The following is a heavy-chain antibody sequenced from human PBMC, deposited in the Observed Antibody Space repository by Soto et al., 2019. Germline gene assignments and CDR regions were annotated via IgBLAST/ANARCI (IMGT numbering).Heavy chain of an antibody. V-gene: IGHV3-23*01. D-gene: IGHD2-2*01. CDR1: GITFSSYT. Sequence: GGSLRLSCVASGITFSSYTMSWVRQAPGKGLEWVSSISAGGGSAYYADSVKGRFTMSRDNSKNTVYLQMNSLGAEDTALYYCAKTSDCSRSSCYDWFDPWGQGTLVTVS. J-gene: IGHJ5*02. CDR3: AKTSDCSRSSCYDWFDP. CDR2: ISAGGGSA.